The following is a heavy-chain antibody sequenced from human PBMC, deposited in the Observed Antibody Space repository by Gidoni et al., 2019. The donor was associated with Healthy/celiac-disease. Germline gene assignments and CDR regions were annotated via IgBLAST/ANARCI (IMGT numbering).Heavy chain of an antibody. Sequence: QLQLQESGPGLVKPSETLSLTCTVSGGSISSSSYYWGWIRQPPGTGLEWIGSIYYSGSTYYNPSLKSRVTISVDTSKNQFSLKLSSVTAADTAVYYCARDHPGSSYFDYWGQGTLVTVSS. D-gene: IGHD6-13*01. J-gene: IGHJ4*02. CDR2: IYYSGST. V-gene: IGHV4-39*07. CDR3: ARDHPGSSYFDY. CDR1: GGSISSSSYY.